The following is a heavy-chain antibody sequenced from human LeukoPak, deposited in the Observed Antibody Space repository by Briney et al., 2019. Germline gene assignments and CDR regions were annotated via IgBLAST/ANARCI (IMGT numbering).Heavy chain of an antibody. J-gene: IGHJ4*02. CDR2: ISGSGGST. V-gene: IGHV3-23*01. Sequence: GGSLRLSCAASRFTFSNYGVNWVRQAPGKGLEWVSAISGSGGSTYYADSVKGRFTISRDNSKNTLYLQMNSLRAEDTAVYYCAKDIGYCSSTSCYELIFDYWGQGTLVTVSS. CDR1: RFTFSNYG. D-gene: IGHD2-2*03. CDR3: AKDIGYCSSTSCYELIFDY.